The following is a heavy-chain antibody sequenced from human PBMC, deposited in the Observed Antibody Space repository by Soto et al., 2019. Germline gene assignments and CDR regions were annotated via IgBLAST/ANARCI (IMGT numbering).Heavy chain of an antibody. V-gene: IGHV4-59*07. D-gene: IGHD4-17*01. CDR2: IYYSGST. CDR3: AIAHYGGNSDYYYGRDV. CDR1: RFSISISS. Sequence: SATLSITCAFSRFSISISSRTWIRQPPGKGLEWIGYIYYSGSTNYNPSLKSRVTISVDTSKNPFSLKLSSVTAADTAVYYCAIAHYGGNSDYYYGRDVWGQGTTVTVSS. J-gene: IGHJ6*02.